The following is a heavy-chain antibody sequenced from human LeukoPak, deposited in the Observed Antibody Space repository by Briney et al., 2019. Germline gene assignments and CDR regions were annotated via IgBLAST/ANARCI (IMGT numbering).Heavy chain of an antibody. J-gene: IGHJ4*02. V-gene: IGHV3-64*01. CDR2: ISSNGGST. CDR3: AREPDYGDYAVDY. Sequence: GGSLRLSCAASGFTFSSYAMHWVRQAPGKGLEYVSAISSNGGSTYYANSVKGRFTISRDNSKNTLYLQVGSLRAEDMAVYYCAREPDYGDYAVDYWGQGTLVTVSS. CDR1: GFTFSSYA. D-gene: IGHD4-17*01.